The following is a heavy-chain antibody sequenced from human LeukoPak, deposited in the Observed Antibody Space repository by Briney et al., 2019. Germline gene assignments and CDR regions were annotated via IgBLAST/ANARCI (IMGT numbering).Heavy chain of an antibody. V-gene: IGHV4-30-4*01. J-gene: IGHJ5*02. CDR2: IYYSGST. CDR1: GGSISSGDYY. D-gene: IGHD6-19*01. Sequence: PSETLSLTCTVSGGSISSGDYYWGWIRQPPGKGLEWIVYIYYSGSTYYNPSLKSRVTISVDTSKNQFSLKLSSVTAADTAVYYCARAARGSGWSWFWFDPWGQGTLVTVSS. CDR3: ARAARGSGWSWFWFDP.